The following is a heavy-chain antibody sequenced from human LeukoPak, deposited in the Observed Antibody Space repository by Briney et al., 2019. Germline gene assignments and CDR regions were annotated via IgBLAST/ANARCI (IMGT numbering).Heavy chain of an antibody. CDR3: ASSQQSIVGANNYYYYMDV. D-gene: IGHD1-26*01. CDR1: GGTFSSYA. Sequence: ASVKVSCKASGGTFSSYAISWVRQAPGQGLEWMGGIIPIFGTANYAQKFQGRVTITTDESTSTAYMELSSLRSEDTAVYYCASSQQSIVGANNYYYYMDVWGKGTTVTVSS. J-gene: IGHJ6*03. V-gene: IGHV1-69*05. CDR2: IIPIFGTA.